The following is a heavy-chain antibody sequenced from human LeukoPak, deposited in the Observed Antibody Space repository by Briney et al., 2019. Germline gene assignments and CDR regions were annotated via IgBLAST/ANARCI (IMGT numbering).Heavy chain of an antibody. D-gene: IGHD6-13*01. CDR3: ARDRGGEAAGTGDWFDP. J-gene: IGHJ5*02. CDR2: MNPNSGNT. CDR1: GYTFTSYD. Sequence: ASVKVSCKASGYTFTSYDINWVRQATGQGLEWMGWMNPNSGNTGYAQKFQGRVTMTRNTSISTAYMELSSVTAADTAVYYCARDRGGEAAGTGDWFDPWGQGTLVTVSS. V-gene: IGHV1-8*01.